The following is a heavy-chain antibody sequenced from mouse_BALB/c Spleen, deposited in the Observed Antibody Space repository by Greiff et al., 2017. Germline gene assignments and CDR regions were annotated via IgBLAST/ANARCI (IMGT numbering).Heavy chain of an antibody. CDR1: GYTFSSYW. V-gene: IGHV1-9*01. J-gene: IGHJ4*01. Sequence: QVQLQQSGAELMKPGASVKISCKATGYTFSSYWIEWVKQRPGHGLEWIGEILPGSGSTNYNEKFKGKATFTADTSSNTAYMQLSSLTSEDSAVYYCARKVRRGRDAMDYWGQGTSVTVSS. CDR2: ILPGSGST. D-gene: IGHD2-14*01. CDR3: ARKVRRGRDAMDY.